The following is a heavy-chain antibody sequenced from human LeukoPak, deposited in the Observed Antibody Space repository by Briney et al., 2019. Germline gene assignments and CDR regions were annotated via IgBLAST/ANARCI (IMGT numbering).Heavy chain of an antibody. D-gene: IGHD2/OR15-2a*01. Sequence: GASVKVSCKASGGTFSSYAISWVRQAPGQGLEWMGGIIPIFGTANYAQKFQGRVTVTADESTSTAYMELSSLRSEDTAVYYCARDLSGYFDYWGQGTLVTVSS. CDR1: GGTFSSYA. V-gene: IGHV1-69*13. CDR3: ARDLSGYFDY. J-gene: IGHJ4*02. CDR2: IIPIFGTA.